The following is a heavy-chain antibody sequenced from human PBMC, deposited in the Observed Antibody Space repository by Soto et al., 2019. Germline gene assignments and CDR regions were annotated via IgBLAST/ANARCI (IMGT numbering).Heavy chain of an antibody. CDR3: ARGGYCTIGVCPFDY. D-gene: IGHD2-8*01. V-gene: IGHV4-30-4*02. CDR1: GGSISSGDYY. J-gene: IGHJ4*02. CDR2: IYYSGST. Sequence: SETLSLTCAVSGGSISSGDYYWSWIRQPPGKGLEWIGYIYYSGSTYYNPSLKSRVTISVDTSKNQFSLKLSFVMAAETAVYYCARGGYCTIGVCPFDYGGRETLVTVSS.